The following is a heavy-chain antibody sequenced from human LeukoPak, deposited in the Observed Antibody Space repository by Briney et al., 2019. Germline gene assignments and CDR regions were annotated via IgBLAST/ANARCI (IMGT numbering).Heavy chain of an antibody. V-gene: IGHV4-4*07. CDR1: GGSISSYY. J-gene: IGHJ5*02. D-gene: IGHD2-15*01. CDR2: IYTSGST. CDR3: VRVVVVVAATRLYNWFDP. Sequence: SETLSLTCTVSGGSISSYYWSWIRRPAGKGLEWIGRIYTSGSTNYNPSPKSRVTMSVDTSKNQFSLKLSSVTAADTAVYYCVRVVVVVAATRLYNWFDPWGQGTLVTVSS.